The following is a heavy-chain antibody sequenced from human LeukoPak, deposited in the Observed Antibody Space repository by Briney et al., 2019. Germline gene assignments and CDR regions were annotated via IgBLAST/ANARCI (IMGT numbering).Heavy chain of an antibody. J-gene: IGHJ6*02. CDR3: ARAWTQYDFWSGPNYYYGMDV. CDR1: GYTFTSYG. CDR2: ISAYNGNT. D-gene: IGHD3-3*01. Sequence: ASVKVSCTASGYTFTSYGVSWVRQAPGQGLEWMGWISAYNGNTNYAQKLQGRVTMTTDTSTSTAYMELRSLRSDDTAVYYCARAWTQYDFWSGPNYYYGMDVWGQGTTVTVSS. V-gene: IGHV1-18*01.